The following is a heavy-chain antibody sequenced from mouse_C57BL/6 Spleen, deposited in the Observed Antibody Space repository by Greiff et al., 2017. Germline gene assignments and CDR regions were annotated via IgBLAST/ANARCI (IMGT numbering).Heavy chain of an antibody. J-gene: IGHJ1*03. CDR3: ARPPPYYYGSNYLYFDV. CDR2: ISSGSSTI. Sequence: EVQLVESGGGLVKPGGSLKLSCAASGFTFSDYGMHWVSQAPEKGLEWVAYISSGSSTIYYADTVKGRFTISRDNAKNTLFLQMTSLRSEDTAMYYCARPPPYYYGSNYLYFDVWGTGTTVTVSS. CDR1: GFTFSDYG. D-gene: IGHD1-1*01. V-gene: IGHV5-17*01.